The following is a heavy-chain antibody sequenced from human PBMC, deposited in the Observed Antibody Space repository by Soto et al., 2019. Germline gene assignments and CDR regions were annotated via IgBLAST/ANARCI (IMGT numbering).Heavy chain of an antibody. D-gene: IGHD1-1*01. CDR2: TTYDGGIK. CDR1: GVSLSSYG. J-gene: IGHJ6*02. Sequence: PGVSLRLSCAASGVSLSSYGMEWVRLAPGKGREWVAATTYDGGIKHYLDSVKGRFTISRDNSKNTLYLQMNSLRVEDTATYYCAGALENPYFYYGLNVWGQGTTVTVSS. V-gene: IGHV3-30*03. CDR3: AGALENPYFYYGLNV.